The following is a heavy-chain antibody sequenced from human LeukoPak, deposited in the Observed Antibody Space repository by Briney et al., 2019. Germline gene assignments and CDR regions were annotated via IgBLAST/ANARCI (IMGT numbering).Heavy chain of an antibody. CDR1: GFTFSSYW. J-gene: IGHJ4*02. V-gene: IGHV3-7*01. Sequence: GGSLRLSCAASGFTFSSYWMSWVRQAPGKGLEWVANIKQDGSEKYYVDSEKGRFTISRDNAKNSLYLQMNSLRAEDTAVYYCARVTQHWPHYYFDYWGQGTLVTVSS. D-gene: IGHD3-3*02. CDR2: IKQDGSEK. CDR3: ARVTQHWPHYYFDY.